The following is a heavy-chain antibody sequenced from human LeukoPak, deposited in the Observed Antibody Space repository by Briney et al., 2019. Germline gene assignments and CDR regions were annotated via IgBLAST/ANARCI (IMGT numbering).Heavy chain of an antibody. CDR3: ARDGGLYCSGGSCYTLDY. D-gene: IGHD2-15*01. J-gene: IGHJ4*02. CDR2: IYNSGST. V-gene: IGHV4-61*02. CDR1: GGSISSGSYY. Sequence: SQTLSLTCTVSGGSISSGSYYWSWIRQPAGKGLEWIGRIYNSGSTNYNPSLKSRVTISVDTSKNQFSLKLSSVTAADTAMYYCARDGGLYCSGGSCYTLDYWGQGTLVTVSS.